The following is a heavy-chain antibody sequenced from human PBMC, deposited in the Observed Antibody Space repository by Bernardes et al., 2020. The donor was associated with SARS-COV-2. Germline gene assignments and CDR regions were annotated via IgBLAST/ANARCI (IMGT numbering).Heavy chain of an antibody. Sequence: SETLSLTCIVSGGSIRSNSHYWGWIRQPPGKGLEWIGYIYYSGSTFYNPSLKSRVTISVDTSKNQFSLKLSSVTAADTAMYYCARDYGTTSYYYYGMDVWGQGTTVTVSS. V-gene: IGHV4-39*07. CDR2: IYYSGST. CDR1: GGSIRSNSHY. J-gene: IGHJ6*02. CDR3: ARDYGTTSYYYYGMDV. D-gene: IGHD4-17*01.